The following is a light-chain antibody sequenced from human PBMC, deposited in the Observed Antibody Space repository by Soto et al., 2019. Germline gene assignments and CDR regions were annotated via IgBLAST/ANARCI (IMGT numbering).Light chain of an antibody. Sequence: DTQMTQSPSTLSASVGDRVTITCRASQSISSWLAWYQQKPGKAPKLLIYKASTLQSGVPSSFSGRGSGTAFTLTISSLQPDDFATYYCQQYDSYPLTFGGGTKVEIK. V-gene: IGKV1-5*03. CDR3: QQYDSYPLT. J-gene: IGKJ4*01. CDR2: KAS. CDR1: QSISSW.